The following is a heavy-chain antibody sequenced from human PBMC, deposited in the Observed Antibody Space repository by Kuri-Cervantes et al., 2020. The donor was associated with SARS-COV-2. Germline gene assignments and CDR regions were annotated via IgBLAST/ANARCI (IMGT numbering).Heavy chain of an antibody. CDR2: INPNSGGT. J-gene: IGHJ5*02. D-gene: IGHD3-10*01. CDR1: GYTFTGYY. V-gene: IGHV1-2*02. Sequence: ASVKVPCKASGYTFTGYYMHWVRQAPGQGLEWMGWINPNSGGTNYAQKFQGRATMTRDTSISTAYMELSRLRSDDTAVYYCARGNGSGSGGWFDPWGQGTLVTVSS. CDR3: ARGNGSGSGGWFDP.